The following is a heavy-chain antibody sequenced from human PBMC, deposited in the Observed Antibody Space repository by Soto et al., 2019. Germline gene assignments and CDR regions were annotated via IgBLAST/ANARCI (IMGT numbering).Heavy chain of an antibody. CDR1: GYTLTELS. D-gene: IGHD3-3*01. CDR2: FDPEDGET. CDR3: ATPNPDFWSGYYDY. V-gene: IGHV1-24*01. J-gene: IGHJ4*02. Sequence: ASVKVSRKVSGYTLTELSMHWVRQAPGKGLEWMGGFDPEDGETIYAQKFQGRVTMTEDTSTDTAYMELSSLRSEDTAVYYCATPNPDFWSGYYDYWGQGTLVTVSS.